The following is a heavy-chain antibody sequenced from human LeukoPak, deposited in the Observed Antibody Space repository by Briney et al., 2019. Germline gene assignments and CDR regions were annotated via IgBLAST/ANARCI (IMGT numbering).Heavy chain of an antibody. V-gene: IGHV4-30-4*01. D-gene: IGHD2-15*01. CDR2: IFYSGST. Sequence: SQTLSLTCTVSGGSINSGHYFWTWIRQPPGKGLEWIGYIFYSGSTDYNPSLKSRLTISVDTSNNQFSLKLSSVTAADTAVYYCARVCLCRSDTCPAYYSSGMDVWGRGTAV. CDR3: ARVCLCRSDTCPAYYSSGMDV. J-gene: IGHJ6*02. CDR1: GGSINSGHYF.